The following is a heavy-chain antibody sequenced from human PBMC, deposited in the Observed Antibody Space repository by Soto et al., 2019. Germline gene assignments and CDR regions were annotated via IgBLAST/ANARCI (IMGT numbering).Heavy chain of an antibody. V-gene: IGHV1-3*01. CDR2: INPGNGDT. CDR1: GYSFTKQG. D-gene: IGHD2-2*01. J-gene: IGHJ6*02. CDR3: ARTDCSSTSCYNYPYYGMDV. Sequence: ASVKVSCKTSGYSFTKQGLHWVRQARGQRLEWMGWINPGNGDTKYSQKFQGRVTITRDTSATTAYMELSSLRSEDSAVFYCARTDCSSTSCYNYPYYGMDVWGQGTSVTVSS.